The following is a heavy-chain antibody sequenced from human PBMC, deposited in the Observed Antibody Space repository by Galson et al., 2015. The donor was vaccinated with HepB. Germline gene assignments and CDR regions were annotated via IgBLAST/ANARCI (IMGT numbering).Heavy chain of an antibody. CDR3: ARAGPVFGAMGPSNNDY. CDR1: GGSFSGYY. CDR2: INHSGST. Sequence: LSLTCAVYGGSFSGYYWSWIRQPPGKGLEWIGEINHSGSTNYNPSLKSRVTISVDTSKNQFSLKLSSVTAADTAVYYCARAGPVFGAMGPSNNDYWGQGTLVTVSS. D-gene: IGHD5-18*01. V-gene: IGHV4-34*01. J-gene: IGHJ4*02.